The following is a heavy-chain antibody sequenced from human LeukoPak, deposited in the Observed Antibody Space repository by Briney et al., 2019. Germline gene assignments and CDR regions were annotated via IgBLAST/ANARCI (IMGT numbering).Heavy chain of an antibody. Sequence: TGGSLRLSCAASGFTFSSYSMNWVRQAPGEGLEWVSSISSSSSYIYYADSVKGRFTISRDNAKNSLYLQMNSLRAEDTAVYYCARGTLYYYDSSGLDAFDIWGQGTMVTASS. CDR2: ISSSSSYI. V-gene: IGHV3-21*01. D-gene: IGHD3-22*01. J-gene: IGHJ3*02. CDR1: GFTFSSYS. CDR3: ARGTLYYYDSSGLDAFDI.